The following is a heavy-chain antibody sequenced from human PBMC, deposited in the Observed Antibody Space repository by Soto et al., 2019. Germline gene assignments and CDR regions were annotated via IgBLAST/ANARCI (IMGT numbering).Heavy chain of an antibody. J-gene: IGHJ6*03. CDR3: ARSFEDYGDCYYMDV. Sequence: ASVKVSCKASGYTFTDYYIHWVRQAPGQGLEWMAWINPISGGTNYAQKFQGWVTMTRDTSISTAYMELSRLRSDDTAVYYCARSFEDYGDCYYMDVWGKGTTVTVSS. CDR2: INPISGGT. CDR1: GYTFTDYY. V-gene: IGHV1-2*04. D-gene: IGHD4-17*01.